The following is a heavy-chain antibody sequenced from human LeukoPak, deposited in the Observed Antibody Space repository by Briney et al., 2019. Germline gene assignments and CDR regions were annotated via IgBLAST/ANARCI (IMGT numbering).Heavy chain of an antibody. CDR1: GYTFTSYD. CDR3: ARGRYDFWSGIPYFDY. J-gene: IGHJ4*02. Sequence: ASVKVSCKASGYTFTSYDINWARQATGQGLEWMGWMNPNSGNTGYAQKFQGRVTITRNTSISTAYMELSSLRSEDTAVYYCARGRYDFWSGIPYFDYWGQGTLVTVSS. D-gene: IGHD3-3*01. CDR2: MNPNSGNT. V-gene: IGHV1-8*03.